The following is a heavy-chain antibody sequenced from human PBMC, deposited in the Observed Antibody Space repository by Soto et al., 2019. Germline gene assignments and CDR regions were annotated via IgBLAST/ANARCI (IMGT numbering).Heavy chain of an antibody. J-gene: IGHJ4*02. CDR1: GYTFTSYG. CDR3: ARDHATEGYYDFWSGYPSLDY. V-gene: IGHV1-18*01. Sequence: ASVKVSCKASGYTFTSYGISWVRQAPGQGLEWMGWISAYNGNTNYAQKLQGRVTMTTDTSTSTAYMELRSLRSDDTAVYYCARDHATEGYYDFWSGYPSLDYWGQGTMVTVSS. CDR2: ISAYNGNT. D-gene: IGHD3-3*01.